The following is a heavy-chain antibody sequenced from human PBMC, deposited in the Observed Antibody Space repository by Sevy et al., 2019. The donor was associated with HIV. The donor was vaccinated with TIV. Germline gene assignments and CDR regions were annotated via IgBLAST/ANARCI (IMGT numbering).Heavy chain of an antibody. CDR3: ATGQEDYYGMDV. Sequence: SETLSLTCAVSGGSISSGGYSWSWIRQPPGKGLEWIGYIYHSGSTYYNPSLKSRVTISVDRSKSQFSLKLSSVTAADTAVYYCATGQEDYYGMDVWGQGTTVTVSS. CDR1: GGSISSGGYS. CDR2: IYHSGST. J-gene: IGHJ6*02. V-gene: IGHV4-30-2*01.